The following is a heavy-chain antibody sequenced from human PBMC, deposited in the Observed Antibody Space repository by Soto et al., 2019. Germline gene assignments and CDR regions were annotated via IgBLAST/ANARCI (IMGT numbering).Heavy chain of an antibody. Sequence: EVQLVESGGGLVPPGGSLRLSCVASGFTFSSHWMNWVRQVPGKGLEWVANIKQDGSEIKYVDSVKGRFTIARDNAKISLYLQMNSLGVEDPAVYHCVRSSGWTGDYWGQGILVTVSS. CDR1: GFTFSSHW. D-gene: IGHD3-10*01. V-gene: IGHV3-7*04. CDR2: IKQDGSEI. CDR3: VRSSGWTGDY. J-gene: IGHJ4*02.